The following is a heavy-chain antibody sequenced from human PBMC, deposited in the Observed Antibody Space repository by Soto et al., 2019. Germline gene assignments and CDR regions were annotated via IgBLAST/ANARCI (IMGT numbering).Heavy chain of an antibody. J-gene: IGHJ6*04. V-gene: IGHV4-59*01. CDR1: GGSISSYY. Sequence: PSETLSLTCTVSGGSISSYYWSWIRQPPGKGLEWIGYIYYRGSTNYNPSLKSRVTISVDTSKNQFSLKLSSVTAADTDVYYCARADYGDYVSGFSYYYGMDVWGKGTMVTVSA. CDR3: ARADYGDYVSGFSYYYGMDV. D-gene: IGHD4-17*01. CDR2: IYYRGST.